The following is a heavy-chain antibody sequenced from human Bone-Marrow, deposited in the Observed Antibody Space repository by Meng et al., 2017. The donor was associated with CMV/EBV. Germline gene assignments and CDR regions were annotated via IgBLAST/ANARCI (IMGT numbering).Heavy chain of an antibody. V-gene: IGHV3-30*04. CDR2: ISYDGSNK. CDR1: GFTFSSYA. Sequence: LSLTCAASGFTFSSYAMHWVRQAPGKGLEWVAVISYDGSNKYYADSVKGRFTISRDNSKNTLYLQMNSLRAEDTAVYYCARVLGAATATGYWGQGTLVTVSS. J-gene: IGHJ4*02. CDR3: ARVLGAATATGY. D-gene: IGHD3-10*01.